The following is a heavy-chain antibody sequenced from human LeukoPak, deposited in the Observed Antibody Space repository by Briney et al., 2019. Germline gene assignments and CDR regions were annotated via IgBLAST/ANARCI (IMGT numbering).Heavy chain of an antibody. CDR3: ARVRRYGSAPLYSYGLDV. CDR2: INIDGRST. D-gene: IGHD3-10*01. CDR1: GFTFSGYW. J-gene: IGHJ6*02. Sequence: GGSLRLSCAASGFTFSGYWMHWVRQAPGKGLVWVSHINIDGRSTTYADSVKGRLTSSRDNAKDTLYLQMNSLRAEDTAVYYCARVRRYGSAPLYSYGLDVWGRGTTVTVSS. V-gene: IGHV3-74*01.